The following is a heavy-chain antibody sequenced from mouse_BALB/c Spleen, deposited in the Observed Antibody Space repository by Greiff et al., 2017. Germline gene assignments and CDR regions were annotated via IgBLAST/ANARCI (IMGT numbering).Heavy chain of an antibody. CDR3: TRRVYYRYGDYAMDY. CDR1: GFTFSNYW. V-gene: IGHV6-6*02. CDR2: IRLKSNNYAT. D-gene: IGHD2-14*01. Sequence: DVKLQESGGGLVQPGGSMKLSCVASGFTFSNYWMNWVRQSPEKGLEWVAEIRLKSNNYATHYAESVKGRFTISRDDSKSSVYLQMNNLRAEDTGIYYCTRRVYYRYGDYAMDYWGQGTSVTVSS. J-gene: IGHJ4*01.